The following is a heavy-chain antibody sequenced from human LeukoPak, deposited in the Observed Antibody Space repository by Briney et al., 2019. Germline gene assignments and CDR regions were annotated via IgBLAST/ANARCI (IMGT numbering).Heavy chain of an antibody. J-gene: IGHJ6*03. V-gene: IGHV1-69*05. D-gene: IGHD3-9*01. CDR1: GGTFSSHA. CDR2: IIPIFDIA. CDR3: ASPPPYYDILGYYYYYMDV. Sequence: SAKVSCKASGGTFSSHAISWVRQAPGQGLEWMGGIIPIFDIANYAQKFQGSVTITTDEFPSTAYIDMSTPRSQDTGVYYSASPPPYYDILGYYYYYMDVWGKGTTVTVSS.